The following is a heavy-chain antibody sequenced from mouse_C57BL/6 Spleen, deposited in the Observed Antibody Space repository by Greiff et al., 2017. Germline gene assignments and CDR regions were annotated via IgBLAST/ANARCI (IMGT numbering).Heavy chain of an antibody. CDR2: IDPSDSYT. D-gene: IGHD1-1*01. Sequence: QVQLKQPGAELVKPGASVKLSCKASGYTFTSYWMQWVKQGPGQGLEWIGEIDPSDSYTNYNQKFKGKATLTVDTSSSTAYMQLSSLTSEDSAVYYCARRGGSSPWYFDYWGQGTTLTVSS. CDR1: GYTFTSYW. V-gene: IGHV1-50*01. CDR3: ARRGGSSPWYFDY. J-gene: IGHJ2*01.